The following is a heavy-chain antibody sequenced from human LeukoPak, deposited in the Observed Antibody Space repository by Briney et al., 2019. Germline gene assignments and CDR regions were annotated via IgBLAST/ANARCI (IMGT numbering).Heavy chain of an antibody. CDR2: IYYSGST. Sequence: ESSETLSLTCTVSGGSISSYYWSWIRQPPGKGLEWIGYIYYSGSTNYNPSLKSRVTISVDTSKNQFSLKLSSVTAADTAVYYCARDYHLSRLIPLNWYFDLWGRGTLVTVSS. D-gene: IGHD3-16*02. J-gene: IGHJ2*01. V-gene: IGHV4-59*01. CDR3: ARDYHLSRLIPLNWYFDL. CDR1: GGSISSYY.